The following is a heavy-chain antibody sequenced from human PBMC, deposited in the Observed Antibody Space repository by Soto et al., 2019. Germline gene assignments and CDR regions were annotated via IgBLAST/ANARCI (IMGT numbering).Heavy chain of an antibody. CDR2: IYYSGST. CDR1: GGSISSYY. J-gene: IGHJ6*02. CDR3: ARDGGQLLFSPYGMDV. D-gene: IGHD2-2*01. Sequence: QVQLQESGPGLVKPSETLSLTCTVSGGSISSYYWSWIRQPPGKGLEWIGYIYYSGSTNYNPSLKSRVTISVDTSTNQFSLKLSSVTAADTAVYYCARDGGQLLFSPYGMDVWGQGTTVTVSS. V-gene: IGHV4-59*01.